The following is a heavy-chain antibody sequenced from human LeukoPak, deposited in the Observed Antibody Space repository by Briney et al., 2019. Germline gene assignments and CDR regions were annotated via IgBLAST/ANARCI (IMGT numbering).Heavy chain of an antibody. CDR1: GFSISENRY. CDR3: ARHCSGDCFRAFDY. D-gene: IGHD2-21*02. V-gene: IGHV4-4*02. Sequence: SETLSLTCAVSGFSISENRYWSWVRQPPGKGLGWIGEIHHNGKSDYNPSLKSRVTISVDKSKNELSLNLRSVTAADTAVYYCARHCSGDCFRAFDYWGQGLSVIVSS. CDR2: IHHNGKS. J-gene: IGHJ4*02.